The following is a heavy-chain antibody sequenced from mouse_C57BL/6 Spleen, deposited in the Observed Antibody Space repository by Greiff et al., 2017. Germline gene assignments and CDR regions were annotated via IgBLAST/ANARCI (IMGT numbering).Heavy chain of an antibody. Sequence: EVQLQQSGPGLVKPSQSLSLTCSVTGYSITSGYYWNWIRQFPGNKLEWMGYISYDGSNNYNPSLKNRISITRDTSKNQFFLKLNSVTTEDTATYYCASVRGRGYFDYWGQGTTLTVSS. D-gene: IGHD3-3*01. CDR2: ISYDGSN. CDR1: GYSITSGYY. CDR3: ASVRGRGYFDY. V-gene: IGHV3-6*01. J-gene: IGHJ2*01.